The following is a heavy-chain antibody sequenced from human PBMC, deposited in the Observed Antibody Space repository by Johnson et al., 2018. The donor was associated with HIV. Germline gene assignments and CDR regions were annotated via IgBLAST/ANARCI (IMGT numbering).Heavy chain of an antibody. J-gene: IGHJ3*02. Sequence: VQLVESGGGLVQPGGSLRLSCGASGFTFSNYAMSWVRQALGKGLEWVSAISGRGGSTYYADSVKGRFTISRDNSKNTLYLQMNSLRAEDTAIYYCAKDMAYSSGWSDGFEIWGQGTIVSVSS. D-gene: IGHD6-19*01. CDR1: GFTFSNYA. CDR3: AKDMAYSSGWSDGFEI. V-gene: IGHV3-23*04. CDR2: ISGRGGST.